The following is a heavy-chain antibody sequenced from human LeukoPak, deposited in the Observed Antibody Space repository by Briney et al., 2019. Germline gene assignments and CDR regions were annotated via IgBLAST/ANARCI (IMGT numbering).Heavy chain of an antibody. CDR2: INHSGST. CDR3: ARGSHRLYDYVWGTYESKDY. CDR1: GGSFSGHY. V-gene: IGHV4-34*01. D-gene: IGHD3-16*01. Sequence: PSEILSLTCAVYGGSFSGHYWTWIRQPPGKWLEWIGEINHSGSTNYNPSLKSRVTISVDTSKNQFSLKVSSVTAADTAVYYCARGSHRLYDYVWGTYESKDYWGQGTLVTVSS. J-gene: IGHJ4*02.